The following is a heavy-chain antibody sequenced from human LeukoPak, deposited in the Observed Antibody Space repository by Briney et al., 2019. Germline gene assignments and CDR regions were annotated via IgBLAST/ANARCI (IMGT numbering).Heavy chain of an antibody. Sequence: GGSLRLSCAASGFTFSSYAMHWVRQAPGKGLEYVSAISSNGGSTYYANSVKGRFTISRDNSKNTLYLQMGSLRAEDMAVYYCAREKYGDYALFHWGQGTLVTVSS. J-gene: IGHJ4*02. CDR1: GFTFSSYA. V-gene: IGHV3-64*01. CDR2: ISSNGGST. D-gene: IGHD4-17*01. CDR3: AREKYGDYALFH.